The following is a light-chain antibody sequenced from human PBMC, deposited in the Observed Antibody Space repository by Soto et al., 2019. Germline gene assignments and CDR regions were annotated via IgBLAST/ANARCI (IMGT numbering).Light chain of an antibody. CDR2: DIN. V-gene: IGLV2-14*01. J-gene: IGLJ1*01. Sequence: QSALTQPASVSGSPGQSITISCTGTSSDVGNYIFVSWYRQHPGKAPKLMIYDINNRPSGVSNRFSGSKSGNTASLTISGLQAEDEADYYCVSYTTSASYVFGTGTNSPS. CDR1: SSDVGNYIF. CDR3: VSYTTSASYV.